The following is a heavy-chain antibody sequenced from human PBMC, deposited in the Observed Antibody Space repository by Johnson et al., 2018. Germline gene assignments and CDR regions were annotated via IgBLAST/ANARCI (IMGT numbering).Heavy chain of an antibody. CDR2: IYSGGST. CDR1: GFTVSSNY. CDR3: ARDRGYYSVSGGYYSGEYHTAFDS. D-gene: IGHD3-22*01. Sequence: QLVESGGGLIQPGGSLRLSCAASGFTVSSNYMSWVRQAPGKGLEWVSVIYSGGSTYYADSVKGRFTISRDNSKNTLYLQMNSLRAEDTAVYYCARDRGYYSVSGGYYSGEYHTAFDSWGQGTMVTVSS. J-gene: IGHJ3*02. V-gene: IGHV3-53*01.